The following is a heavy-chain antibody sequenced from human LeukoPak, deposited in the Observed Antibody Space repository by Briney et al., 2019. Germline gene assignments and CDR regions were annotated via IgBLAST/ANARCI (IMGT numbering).Heavy chain of an antibody. CDR1: GGTFSSYA. Sequence: SVKVSCKASGGTFSSYAISWVRQAPGQGLEWMGGIIPIFGTANYAQKFQGRVTITADESTSTAYMELSSLRSEDTAVYYCARALEEGYSWESFDPWGQGTLVTVSS. J-gene: IGHJ5*02. CDR2: IIPIFGTA. CDR3: ARALEEGYSWESFDP. D-gene: IGHD2-15*01. V-gene: IGHV1-69*13.